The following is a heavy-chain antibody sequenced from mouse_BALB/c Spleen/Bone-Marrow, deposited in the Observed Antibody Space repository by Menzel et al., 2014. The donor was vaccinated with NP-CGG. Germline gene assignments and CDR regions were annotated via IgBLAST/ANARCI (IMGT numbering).Heavy chain of an antibody. J-gene: IGHJ4*01. CDR3: ARESYYYENYAMDY. V-gene: IGHV1S41*01. D-gene: IGHD1-1*01. CDR1: GYTFTSYW. Sequence: DLVKPGASVKLSCKASGYTFTSYWINWIKQRPGQGLEWIGRIAPGSGSTYYNEMFKGNATLTVDTSSSTAYIQLSSLSSEDSAVYFCARESYYYENYAMDYWGQGTSVTVSS. CDR2: IAPGSGST.